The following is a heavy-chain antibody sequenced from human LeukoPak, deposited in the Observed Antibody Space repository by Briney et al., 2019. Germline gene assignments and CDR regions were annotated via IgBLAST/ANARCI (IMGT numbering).Heavy chain of an antibody. CDR3: ARVPVRYFDWLLDYYYYGMDV. J-gene: IGHJ6*02. V-gene: IGHV1-8*01. CDR2: MNPNSGNT. D-gene: IGHD3-9*01. Sequence: ASVKVSCKASGYTFTSYDINWVRQATGQGLEWMGWMNPNSGNTGYAQKFQGRVTMTRNTSISTAYMELSSLRSEDTAVYYCARVPVRYFDWLLDYYYYGMDVWGQGTTATVSS. CDR1: GYTFTSYD.